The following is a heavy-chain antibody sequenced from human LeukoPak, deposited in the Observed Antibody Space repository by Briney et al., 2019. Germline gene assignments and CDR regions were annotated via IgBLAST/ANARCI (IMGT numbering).Heavy chain of an antibody. Sequence: PSETLSLTCTVSGGSISSYYWSWIRQPPGKGLEWIGYIYYSGSTNYNPSLKSRVTISVDTSKNQFSLKLSSVTAADTAVYYCARSYIVGNNWFDPWGQGTLVTVSS. J-gene: IGHJ5*02. V-gene: IGHV4-59*12. D-gene: IGHD2-15*01. CDR2: IYYSGST. CDR1: GGSISSYY. CDR3: ARSYIVGNNWFDP.